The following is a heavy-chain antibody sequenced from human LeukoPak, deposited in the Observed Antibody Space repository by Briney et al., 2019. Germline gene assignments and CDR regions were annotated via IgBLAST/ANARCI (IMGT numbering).Heavy chain of an antibody. CDR1: GYTFTGYY. D-gene: IGHD3-22*01. V-gene: IGHV1-18*04. Sequence: GASVKVSCKASGYTFTGYYMHLVRQAPGQGLEWMGWISAYNGDTNYAQKFQGRVTMTTDTSTSTAYMELRSLRSDDTAVYYCARDIMYYDSSGYYYLYAFDIWGQGTMVSVSS. J-gene: IGHJ3*02. CDR2: ISAYNGDT. CDR3: ARDIMYYDSSGYYYLYAFDI.